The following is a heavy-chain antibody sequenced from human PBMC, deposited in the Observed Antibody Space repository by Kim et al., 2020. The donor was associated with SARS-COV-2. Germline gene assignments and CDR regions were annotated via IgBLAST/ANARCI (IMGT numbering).Heavy chain of an antibody. J-gene: IGHJ5*02. CDR1: GFTFDDYA. D-gene: IGHD3-3*01. V-gene: IGHV3-43*02. Sequence: GGSLRLSCAASGFTFDDYAMHWVRQAPGNGLDWVSLISGDVGSTYYADSVKGRFTISRDNSKNSLYLQMNSLRTEDTAVYYCAKDIRFLEWLYTFDPWGQGTMVTVAS. CDR3: AKDIRFLEWLYTFDP. CDR2: ISGDVGST.